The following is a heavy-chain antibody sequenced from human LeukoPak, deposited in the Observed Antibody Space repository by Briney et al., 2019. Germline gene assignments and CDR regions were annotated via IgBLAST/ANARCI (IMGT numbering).Heavy chain of an antibody. CDR2: IYYSGST. J-gene: IGHJ4*02. D-gene: IGHD3-16*01. Sequence: SETLSLTCTVSGGSISSYYWSWIRQPPGKGLEWIGYIYYSGSTNYNPSLKSRVTISVDTSKNQFSLELSSVTAADTAVYYCARWGSITTARFDYWGQGTLVTVSS. CDR3: ARWGSITTARFDY. V-gene: IGHV4-59*01. CDR1: GGSISSYY.